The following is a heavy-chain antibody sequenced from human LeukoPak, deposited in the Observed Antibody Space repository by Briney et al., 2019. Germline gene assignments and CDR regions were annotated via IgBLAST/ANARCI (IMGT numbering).Heavy chain of an antibody. D-gene: IGHD3/OR15-3a*01. CDR2: IIPIFGTA. CDR3: ARRTAGLGPFDY. CDR1: GGTFSSYA. J-gene: IGHJ4*02. V-gene: IGHV1-69*13. Sequence: SVKVSCKASGGTFSSYAISWVRQAPGQGLEWMGGIIPIFGTANYAQKFQDRVTITADESTSTAYMELSSLRSEDTAVYYCARRTAGLGPFDYWGQGTLVTVSS.